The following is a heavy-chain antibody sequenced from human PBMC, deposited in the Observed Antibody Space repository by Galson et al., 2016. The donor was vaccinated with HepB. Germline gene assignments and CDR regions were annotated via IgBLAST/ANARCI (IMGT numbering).Heavy chain of an antibody. CDR1: GFSFNTYG. CDR3: AKRHEFCPPVGCSVDS. V-gene: IGHV3-30*18. Sequence: LRLSCAASGFSFNTYGMHWVRQAPGKGLEWVAADSVHGGRTWYADAVKGRFTISRDSPNNILFLQMSSLRTDDTAVYYCAKRHEFCPPVGCSVDSWGQGTLVAVSS. CDR2: DSVHGGRT. J-gene: IGHJ4*02. D-gene: IGHD3-10*02.